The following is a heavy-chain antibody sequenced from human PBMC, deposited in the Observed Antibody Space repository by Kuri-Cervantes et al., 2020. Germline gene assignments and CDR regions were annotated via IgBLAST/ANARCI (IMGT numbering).Heavy chain of an antibody. Sequence: GGSLRLSCAASGFTFSSYAMSWVRQAPGKGLEWVSAISGSGGSTYYADSVKGRFTISRDNAKNSLYLQMNSLRVEDTAVYYCARYPGIAVAGTGGFDYWGQGALVTVSS. J-gene: IGHJ4*02. V-gene: IGHV3-23*01. CDR3: ARYPGIAVAGTGGFDY. CDR1: GFTFSSYA. CDR2: ISGSGGST. D-gene: IGHD6-19*01.